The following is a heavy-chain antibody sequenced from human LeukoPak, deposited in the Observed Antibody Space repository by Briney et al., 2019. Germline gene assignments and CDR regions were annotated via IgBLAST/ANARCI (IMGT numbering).Heavy chain of an antibody. Sequence: GASVKVSCKASGYTFTGYYMHWVRQAPGQGLEWMGWINPNSGGTNYAQKFQGRVTMTRDTSISTAYMELSRLRSDDTAVYYCARVPLFQRWLQYDYWGQGTLVTVSS. J-gene: IGHJ4*02. CDR1: GYTFTGYY. V-gene: IGHV1-2*02. D-gene: IGHD5-24*01. CDR3: ARVPLFQRWLQYDY. CDR2: INPNSGGT.